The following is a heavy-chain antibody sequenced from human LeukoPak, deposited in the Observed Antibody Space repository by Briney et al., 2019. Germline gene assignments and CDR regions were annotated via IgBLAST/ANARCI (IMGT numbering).Heavy chain of an antibody. CDR1: GGSISSYY. D-gene: IGHD3-3*01. CDR3: ARLEWANTYYDFWSGYYPNYYGMDV. J-gene: IGHJ6*02. Sequence: SETLSLTCTVSGGSISSYYWSWIRQPPGKGLEWVGYIFYTGDTSYSPSLKSRVTISVDTSKNQFSLKLSSVTAADTAVYYCARLEWANTYYDFWSGYYPNYYGMDVWGQGTTVTVSS. CDR2: IFYTGDT. V-gene: IGHV4-59*08.